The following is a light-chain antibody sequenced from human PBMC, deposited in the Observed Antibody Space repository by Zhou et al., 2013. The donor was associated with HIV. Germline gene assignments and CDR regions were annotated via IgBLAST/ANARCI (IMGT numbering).Light chain of an antibody. CDR1: NSDIGSFNY. Sequence: QSVLTQPASVSGSPGQSITITCTGTNSDIGSFNYVSWYQQLPGTAPKLIIYDVSNRPSGISNRFSGSKSGNTATLTISRLQTEDEADYYCNSYTASTTLVIFGGGTKLTVL. V-gene: IGLV2-14*03. J-gene: IGLJ2*01. CDR2: DVS. CDR3: NSYTASTTLVI.